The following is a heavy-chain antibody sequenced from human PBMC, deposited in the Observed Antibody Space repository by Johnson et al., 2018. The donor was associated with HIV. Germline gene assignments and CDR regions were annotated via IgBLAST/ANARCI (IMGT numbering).Heavy chain of an antibody. CDR1: GFTVSSNY. CDR3: ARYPIRDDAFDV. J-gene: IGHJ3*01. CDR2: IYSGGST. V-gene: IGHV3-66*01. D-gene: IGHD5-12*01. Sequence: MLLVESGGGLVQPGGSLRLSCAASGFTVSSNYMSWVRQAPGKGLEWVSVIYSGGSTYYADSVKGRFTISRDNSKNSLYLQMNSLRVEDTAVYYCARYPIRDDAFDVWGQGTMVTVSS.